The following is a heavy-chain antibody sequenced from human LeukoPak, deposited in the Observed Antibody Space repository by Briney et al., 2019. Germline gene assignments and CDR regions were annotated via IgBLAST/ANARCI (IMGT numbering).Heavy chain of an antibody. CDR3: ARMSRTVTTFDY. V-gene: IGHV1-18*04. CDR1: GYTFLNNG. CDR2: LNVHNGNT. J-gene: IGHJ4*02. D-gene: IGHD4-17*01. Sequence: ASVKVSCKASGYTFLNNGINWVRQAPGQGLEWMGWLNVHNGNTNYAQQFQGRVTMTADTSATTTYMELRSLTSDDTAVYYCARMSRTVTTFDYWGQGTLVTVSS.